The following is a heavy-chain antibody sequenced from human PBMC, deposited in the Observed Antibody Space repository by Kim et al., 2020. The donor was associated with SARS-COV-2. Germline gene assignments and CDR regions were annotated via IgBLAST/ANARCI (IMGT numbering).Heavy chain of an antibody. Sequence: GGSLRLSCAASGFTFSSYGMHWVRQAPGKGLEWVAVISYDGSNKYYADSVKGRFTISRDNSKNTLYLQMNSLRAEDTAVYYCAKDLPPYGDYWYYYYGMDVWGQGTTVTVSS. D-gene: IGHD4-17*01. V-gene: IGHV3-30*18. CDR2: ISYDGSNK. J-gene: IGHJ6*02. CDR1: GFTFSSYG. CDR3: AKDLPPYGDYWYYYYGMDV.